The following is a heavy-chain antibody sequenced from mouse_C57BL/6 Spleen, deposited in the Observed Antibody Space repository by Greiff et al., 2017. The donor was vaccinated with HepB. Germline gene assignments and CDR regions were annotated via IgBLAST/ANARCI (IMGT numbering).Heavy chain of an antibody. J-gene: IGHJ2*01. D-gene: IGHD1-1*01. CDR1: GYTFTDYY. Sequence: VQLVESGPELVKPGASVKISCKASGYTFTDYYINWVKQRPGQGLEWIGWIFPGSGSTYYNEKFKGKATLTVDKSSSTAYMLLSSLTSEDSAVYFCASPQFITTVVAFDYWGQGTTLTVSS. V-gene: IGHV1-75*01. CDR2: IFPGSGST. CDR3: ASPQFITTVVAFDY.